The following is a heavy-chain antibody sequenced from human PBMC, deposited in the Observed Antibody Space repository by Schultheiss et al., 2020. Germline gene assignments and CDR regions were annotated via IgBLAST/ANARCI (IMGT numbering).Heavy chain of an antibody. CDR3: ARGPSDDYFYFFDF. CDR2: IDQRGREK. Sequence: GGSLRLSCEASGFTFRTYSMSWVRRAPGKGLEWVANIDQRGREKYYVDSVKGRFTISRDNAKNSLDLQMTHLRVEDTAVYYCARGPSDDYFYFFDFWGLGSQVTVSS. CDR1: GFTFRTYS. V-gene: IGHV3-7*01. D-gene: IGHD2/OR15-2a*01. J-gene: IGHJ4*02.